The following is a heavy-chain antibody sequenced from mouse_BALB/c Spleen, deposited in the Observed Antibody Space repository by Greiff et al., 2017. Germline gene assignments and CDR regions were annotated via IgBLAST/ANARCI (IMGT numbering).Heavy chain of an antibody. CDR1: GFTFSDYY. CDR3: ARDVGYGSYAMDY. V-gene: IGHV5-4*02. D-gene: IGHD1-2*01. Sequence: EVQLQESGGGLVKPGGSLKLSCAASGFTFSDYYMYWVRQTPEKRLEWVATISDGGSYTYYPDSVKGRFTISRDNAKNNLYLQRSSLKSEDTAMYYCARDVGYGSYAMDYWGQGTSVTVSS. CDR2: ISDGGSYT. J-gene: IGHJ4*01.